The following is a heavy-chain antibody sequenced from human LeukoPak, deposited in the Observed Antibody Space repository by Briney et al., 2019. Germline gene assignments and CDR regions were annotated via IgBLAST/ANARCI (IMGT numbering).Heavy chain of an antibody. D-gene: IGHD6-19*01. CDR3: TRDRASNGWQN. Sequence: GGSLRLSCAASGFAFSSSEMNWVRRAPGRGPEWLSYISSSGDTIYYAESLQGRFTISRDNAKNSLYLQMNRLRAEDTAVYFCTRDRASNGWQNWGQGTLVTVSS. CDR1: GFAFSSSE. CDR2: ISSSGDTI. J-gene: IGHJ4*02. V-gene: IGHV3-48*03.